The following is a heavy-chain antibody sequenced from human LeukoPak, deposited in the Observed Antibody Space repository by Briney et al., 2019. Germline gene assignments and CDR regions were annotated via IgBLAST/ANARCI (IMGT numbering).Heavy chain of an antibody. CDR3: AREGYCSSTSCYTLGDAFDI. CDR1: GFTVSSNY. J-gene: IGHJ3*02. D-gene: IGHD2-2*02. V-gene: IGHV3-53*01. CDR2: IYSGGST. Sequence: GGSLRLSCAASGFTVSSNYMSWVRQAPGKGLEWVSVIYSGGSTYYADSVKGRFTISRDNSKNTLYLQMNSLRAEDTAVYYCAREGYCSSTSCYTLGDAFDIWGQGTMVTISS.